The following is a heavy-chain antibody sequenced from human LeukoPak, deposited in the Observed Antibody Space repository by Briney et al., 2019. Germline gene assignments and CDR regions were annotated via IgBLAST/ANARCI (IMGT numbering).Heavy chain of an antibody. CDR3: ARHSGHSSWYYGLDV. Sequence: SVKVSCKASGGTFSNHAFSWVRQAPGQGLEWMGGIVPIDDSTNYVQKFQDRVMITADEATNIIYMELGSLKSEDTAEYYCARHSGHSSWYYGLDVWGQGTTVIVSS. V-gene: IGHV1-69*13. J-gene: IGHJ6*02. CDR1: GGTFSNHA. D-gene: IGHD6-13*01. CDR2: IVPIDDST.